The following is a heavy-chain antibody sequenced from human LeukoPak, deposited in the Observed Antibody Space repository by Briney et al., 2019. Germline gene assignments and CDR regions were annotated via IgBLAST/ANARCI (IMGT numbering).Heavy chain of an antibody. CDR1: GYSFTSYW. V-gene: IGHV5-51*01. CDR2: IYPGDSDT. CDR3: ARQGSGYSPTYYYYMDV. J-gene: IGHJ6*03. D-gene: IGHD5-18*01. Sequence: GESLKISCKGSGYSFTSYWIGWVRQMPGKGLEWMGIIYPGDSDTRYSPSFQGQVTISADKSISTDYLQWSSLKASDTAMYYCARQGSGYSPTYYYYMDVWGKGTTVTISS.